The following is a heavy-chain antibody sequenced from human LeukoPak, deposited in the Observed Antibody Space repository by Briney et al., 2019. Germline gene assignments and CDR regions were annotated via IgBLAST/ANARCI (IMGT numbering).Heavy chain of an antibody. V-gene: IGHV4-59*01. J-gene: IGHJ3*02. Sequence: PSETLSLTCTVSGGSISSSYWSWIRQPPGKGLEWIAYIYYSGSTNYNPSLKSRVTISVDTSKNQFSLKLSSVTAADTAVCYCARAYSSGWYGFAFDIWGQGTMVTVSS. CDR1: GGSISSSY. CDR3: ARAYSSGWYGFAFDI. D-gene: IGHD6-19*01. CDR2: IYYSGST.